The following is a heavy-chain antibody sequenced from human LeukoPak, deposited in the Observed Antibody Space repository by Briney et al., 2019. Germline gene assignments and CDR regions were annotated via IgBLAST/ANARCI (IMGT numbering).Heavy chain of an antibody. CDR1: GFTFDDYA. CDR3: AKTTGYSSGGYPYFDY. V-gene: IGHV3-9*01. CDR2: ISWNSGSI. D-gene: IGHD6-19*01. J-gene: IGHJ4*02. Sequence: GGSLRLSCAASGFTFDDYAMHWVRQAPGKGLEWVSGISWNSGSIGYADSVKGRFTISRDNAKNSLYLQMNSLRAEDTALYYCAKTTGYSSGGYPYFDYWGQGTLVTVSS.